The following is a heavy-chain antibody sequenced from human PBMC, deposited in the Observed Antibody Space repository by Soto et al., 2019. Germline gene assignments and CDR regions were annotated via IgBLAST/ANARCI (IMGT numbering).Heavy chain of an antibody. CDR2: ISSSGGII. V-gene: IGHV3-48*03. D-gene: IGHD3-10*01. CDR3: AREGSVSSSDYYAYYYGMDV. Sequence: PGGSLRLSCAASGFTFSNYDINWVRQAPGKGPAWISHISSSGGIIYYADSVKGRFTISRDNAKNSLYLQMNSLRGEDTAVYYCAREGSVSSSDYYAYYYGMDVWGQGTTVTVSS. J-gene: IGHJ6*02. CDR1: GFTFSNYD.